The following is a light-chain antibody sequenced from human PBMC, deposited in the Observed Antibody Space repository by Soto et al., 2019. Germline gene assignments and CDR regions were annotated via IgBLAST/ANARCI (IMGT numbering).Light chain of an antibody. V-gene: IGKV3-11*01. CDR1: QSVGSY. J-gene: IGKJ4*01. CDR3: QQRCDSPST. Sequence: EIVLTQSPATLSLSPGDRATLSCRASQSVGSYLGWYQQRPGQAPRLLIYDASNRATGIPARFSGSGSGTDFTLTISSLEPEDFAVYDCQQRCDSPSTVGGGTKVEIK. CDR2: DAS.